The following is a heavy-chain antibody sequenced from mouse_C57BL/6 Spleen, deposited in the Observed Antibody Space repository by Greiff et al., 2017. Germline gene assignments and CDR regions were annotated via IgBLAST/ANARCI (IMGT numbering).Heavy chain of an antibody. J-gene: IGHJ2*01. CDR2: IYPGSGNT. V-gene: IGHV1-55*01. Sequence: QVQLQQSGAELVKPGASVKMSCKASGYTFTSYWITWVKQRPGQGLEWIGDIYPGSGNTNYNEKFKSKATLTVDTSSSTAYMQLSSLTSEDSAVYYCASYYGSSYVPHWGQGTTLTVSS. CDR1: GYTFTSYW. D-gene: IGHD1-1*01. CDR3: ASYYGSSYVPH.